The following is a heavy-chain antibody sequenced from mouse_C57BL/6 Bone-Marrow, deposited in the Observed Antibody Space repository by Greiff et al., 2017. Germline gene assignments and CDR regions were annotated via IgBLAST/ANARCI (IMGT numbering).Heavy chain of an antibody. V-gene: IGHV1-81*01. D-gene: IGHD1-1*01. Sequence: QVQLQQSGAELARPGASVKLSCKASGYTFTRYGISWVKQRTGQGLEWIGEIYPRSGNTYYNEKFKGKATLTADKSSSTPYMELRSLTSEDSAVYFCARRGYYYGEDYWGQGTTLTVSS. CDR1: GYTFTRYG. CDR3: ARRGYYYGEDY. J-gene: IGHJ2*01. CDR2: IYPRSGNT.